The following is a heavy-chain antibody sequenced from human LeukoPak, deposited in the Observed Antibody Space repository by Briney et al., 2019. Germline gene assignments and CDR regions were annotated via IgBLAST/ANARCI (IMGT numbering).Heavy chain of an antibody. CDR2: IKSDGSST. D-gene: IGHD4-17*01. J-gene: IGHJ4*02. V-gene: IGHV3-74*01. CDR1: GFTCSYA. CDR3: ARDPFYGDADFDY. Sequence: GGSLRLSCAASGFTCSYAMSWVRQAPGKGLVWVSRIKSDGSSTTYADSVKGRFTISRDNAKNMVYLQMNSLRAEDTAVYYCARDPFYGDADFDYWGQGTLVTVSS.